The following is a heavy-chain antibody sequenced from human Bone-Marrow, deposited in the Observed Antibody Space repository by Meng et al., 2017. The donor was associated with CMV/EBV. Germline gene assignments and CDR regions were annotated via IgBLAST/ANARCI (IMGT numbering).Heavy chain of an antibody. V-gene: IGHV1-2*02. CDR1: GYTFTGYY. J-gene: IGHJ6*02. Sequence: ASVKVSCKASGYTFTGYYMHWVRQAPGQGLEWMGWINPNSGGTNYVQKFQGRVTMTRDTSISTAYMELSRLRSDDTAVYYCARDPRRTTIFGVVGYYYGMDVWGQGTTVTVSS. D-gene: IGHD3-3*01. CDR3: ARDPRRTTIFGVVGYYYGMDV. CDR2: INPNSGGT.